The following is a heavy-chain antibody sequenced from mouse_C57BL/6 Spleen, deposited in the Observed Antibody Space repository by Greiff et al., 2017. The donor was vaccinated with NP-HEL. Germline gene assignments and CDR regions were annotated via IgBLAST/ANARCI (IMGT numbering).Heavy chain of an antibody. Sequence: EVQVVESGGGLVKPGGSLKLSCAASGFTFSDYGMHWVRQAPEKGLEWVAYISSGSSTIYYADTVKGRFTISRDNAKNTLFLQMTSLRSEDTAMYYCARGGRGGYAMDYWGQGTSVTVSS. CDR3: ARGGRGGYAMDY. CDR1: GFTFSDYG. V-gene: IGHV5-17*01. D-gene: IGHD3-3*01. J-gene: IGHJ4*01. CDR2: ISSGSSTI.